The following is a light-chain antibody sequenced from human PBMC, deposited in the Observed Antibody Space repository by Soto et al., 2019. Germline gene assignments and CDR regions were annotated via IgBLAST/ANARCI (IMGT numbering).Light chain of an antibody. CDR3: QQYSNWPLT. CDR1: QSVSGN. Sequence: EIVMTQSPATLSVSPGERATLSCRASQSVSGNLVWYQQKPGQAPRLLIYGASTRATGIPARFSGSGSGTEFTLTISSLQSEDFAVYYCQQYSNWPLTFGGGTKVDIK. J-gene: IGKJ4*01. CDR2: GAS. V-gene: IGKV3-15*01.